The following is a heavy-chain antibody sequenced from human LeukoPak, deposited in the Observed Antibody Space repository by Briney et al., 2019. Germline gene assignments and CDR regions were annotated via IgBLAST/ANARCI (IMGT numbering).Heavy chain of an antibody. D-gene: IGHD1-26*01. CDR2: IYPGDSDI. CDR3: ARHGSTVGDTAYYFDY. CDR1: GYNFTSHW. V-gene: IGHV5-51*01. J-gene: IGHJ4*02. Sequence: GESLKISCMGSGYNFTSHWIGWVRQMPGKGLEWMGIIYPGDSDIRYSPSFQGQVTISVDKSISTAYLQWSGLRASDTAIYYCARHGSTVGDTAYYFDYWGQGTLVTVSS.